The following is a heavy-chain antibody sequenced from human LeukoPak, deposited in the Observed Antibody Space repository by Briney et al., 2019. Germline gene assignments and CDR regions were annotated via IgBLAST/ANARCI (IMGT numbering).Heavy chain of an antibody. CDR1: GGSIISGANY. J-gene: IGHJ3*02. CDR3: ARMPHPNMYYSGSGSYYSVIDAFDI. D-gene: IGHD3-10*01. Sequence: SETLSLTCTVSGGSIISGANYWSWIRQHPEKGLEWIGYMYYSEDTYYNPSLKSRVIISADTSKNHFSLKLTSVTAADTAVYYCARMPHPNMYYSGSGSYYSVIDAFDIWGQGTMVTVSS. CDR2: MYYSEDT. V-gene: IGHV4-31*02.